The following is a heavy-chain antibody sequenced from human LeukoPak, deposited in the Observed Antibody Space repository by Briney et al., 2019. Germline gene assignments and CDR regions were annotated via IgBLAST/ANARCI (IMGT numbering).Heavy chain of an antibody. V-gene: IGHV4-39*01. CDR3: ASLSRGLAYCGGDFYYDY. Sequence: PSETLSLTCTVSGGSISSSSYYWGWIRQPPGKGLEWIGSIYYSGSTYYNPSLKSRVTISVDTSKNQFSLKLSSVTAADTAVYYCASLSRGLAYCGGDFYYDYWGQGTLVTVPS. J-gene: IGHJ4*02. CDR1: GGSISSSSYY. D-gene: IGHD2-21*01. CDR2: IYYSGST.